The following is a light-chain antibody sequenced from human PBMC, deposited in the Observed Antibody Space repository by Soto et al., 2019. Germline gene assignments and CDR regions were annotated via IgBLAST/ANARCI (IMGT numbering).Light chain of an antibody. CDR1: SRDVGGYYY. Sequence: QSALTQPASVSGSPGQSITISCTGTSRDVGGYYYVSWYQHHPDTAPKLIIFDGSNRPSGVSHRFSGSKSGNTASLTISGLQAEDEADYYCTSYTYRGTVIFGGGTKVTVL. J-gene: IGLJ2*01. V-gene: IGLV2-14*03. CDR2: DGS. CDR3: TSYTYRGTVI.